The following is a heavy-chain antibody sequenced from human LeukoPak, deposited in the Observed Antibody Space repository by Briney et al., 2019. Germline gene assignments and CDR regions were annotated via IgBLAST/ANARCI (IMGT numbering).Heavy chain of an antibody. V-gene: IGHV3-53*01. J-gene: IGHJ3*02. D-gene: IGHD2-15*01. CDR3: AKIHQNRVVVGAKGAFDI. CDR2: IDSGGGT. CDR1: GFTVSSNY. Sequence: GGSLRLSCAASGFTVSSNYMIWVRQAPGKGLEWVSVIDSGGGTYYADSVKGRFTISRDTSKDTVYLQMDSLRAEDTAIYYCAKIHQNRVVVGAKGAFDIWGQGTVVTVSS.